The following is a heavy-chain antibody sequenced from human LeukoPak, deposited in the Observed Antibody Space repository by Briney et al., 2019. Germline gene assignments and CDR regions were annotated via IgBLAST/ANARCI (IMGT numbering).Heavy chain of an antibody. Sequence: GGSLRLSCAASGFTFSSYSMNWVRQAPGKGLEWVSYISSSSSTIYYADSVKGRFTVSRDNAKNSLYLQMNSLRAEDTALYYCATSARTYLGSSLDYWGQGTLVTVSS. CDR2: ISSSSSTI. V-gene: IGHV3-48*04. D-gene: IGHD2-15*01. CDR3: ATSARTYLGSSLDY. J-gene: IGHJ4*02. CDR1: GFTFSSYS.